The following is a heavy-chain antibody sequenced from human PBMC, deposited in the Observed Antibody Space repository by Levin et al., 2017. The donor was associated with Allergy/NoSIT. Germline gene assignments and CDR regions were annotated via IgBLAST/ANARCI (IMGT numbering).Heavy chain of an antibody. Sequence: RASVKVSCAASGFSVSNHYMTWVRQGPGKGLECVSVIYSDGSTYYADSVRGRFTISRDSFRNTLSLQMNSLRDDDTAVYYCTKGHYSGVYQWGQGTLVTVSS. CDR2: IYSDGST. V-gene: IGHV3-53*01. CDR1: GFSVSNHY. J-gene: IGHJ4*02. CDR3: TKGHYSGVYQ. D-gene: IGHD2-2*01.